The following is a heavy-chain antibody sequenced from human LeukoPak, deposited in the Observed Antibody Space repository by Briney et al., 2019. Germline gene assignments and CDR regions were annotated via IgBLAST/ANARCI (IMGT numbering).Heavy chain of an antibody. CDR1: GYSISSGYY. J-gene: IGHJ3*02. Sequence: PSETLSLTRAVSGYSISSGYYWGWIRQPPGKGLEFIGSMYHSGSTYYNPSLKSRVTISVDTSKNQFSLKLSSVTAADTAVYYCARHGGSNHIQRTFDIWGQGTMVTVSS. CDR3: ARHGGSNHIQRTFDI. D-gene: IGHD1-26*01. CDR2: MYHSGST. V-gene: IGHV4-38-2*01.